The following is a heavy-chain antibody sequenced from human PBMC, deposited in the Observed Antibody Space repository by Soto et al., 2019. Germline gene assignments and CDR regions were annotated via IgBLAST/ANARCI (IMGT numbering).Heavy chain of an antibody. J-gene: IGHJ3*02. D-gene: IGHD6-13*01. CDR3: AREGGGIAAAGAGNDAFDI. CDR2: FNPNSGDT. Sequence: YYMHWVRQAPGQGLEWMGWFNPNSGDTNYAQKFQGWVTMTRDTSITTAYMELSRLKSDDTAVYYCAREGGGIAAAGAGNDAFDIWGQGTMVTVSS. V-gene: IGHV1-2*04. CDR1: YY.